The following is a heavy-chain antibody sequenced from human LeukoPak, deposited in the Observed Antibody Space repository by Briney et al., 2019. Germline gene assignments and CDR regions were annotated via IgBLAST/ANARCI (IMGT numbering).Heavy chain of an antibody. CDR1: GFTFDDYA. CDR3: AKDRGYCSSTSCFFNWFDP. V-gene: IGHV3-23*01. J-gene: IGHJ5*02. Sequence: GRSLRLSCAASGFTFDDYAMYWVRQAPGKGLEWVSAISGSGGSTYYADSVKGPFTISRDNSKNTLYLQMNSLRAEDTAAYYCAKDRGYCSSTSCFFNWFDPWGQGTLVTVSS. CDR2: ISGSGGST. D-gene: IGHD2-2*01.